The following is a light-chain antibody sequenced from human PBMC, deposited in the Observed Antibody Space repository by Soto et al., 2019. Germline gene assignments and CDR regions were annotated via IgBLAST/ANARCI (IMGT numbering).Light chain of an antibody. J-gene: IGLJ1*01. Sequence: QSALTQPPSASGSPGQSVAISCTGTGSDVGAYDYVSWYQHHPGEAPKLMIYEVNKRPSGVPDRFSGSKSGNTASLAVSGLQAEDEADYYCTSYAGSNNFPYVFGTGTKVTVL. CDR2: EVN. CDR3: TSYAGSNNFPYV. CDR1: GSDVGAYDY. V-gene: IGLV2-8*01.